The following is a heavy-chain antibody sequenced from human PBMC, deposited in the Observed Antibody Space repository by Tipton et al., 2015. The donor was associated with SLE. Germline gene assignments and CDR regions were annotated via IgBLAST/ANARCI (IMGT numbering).Heavy chain of an antibody. V-gene: IGHV4-31*03. CDR3: ARTGTTWHWFGP. Sequence: TLSLTCTVSGGSISSGGYYWSWIRQHPGKGLEWIGYIYYSGSTYYNPSLKSRVTISVDTSKNQFSLKLSSVTAADTAVYYCARTGTTWHWFGPWAQGTLVPVSS. J-gene: IGHJ5*02. D-gene: IGHD4-17*01. CDR2: IYYSGST. CDR1: GGSISSGGYY.